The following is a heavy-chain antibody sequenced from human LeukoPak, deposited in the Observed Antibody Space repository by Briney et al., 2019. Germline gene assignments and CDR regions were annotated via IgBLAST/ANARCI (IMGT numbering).Heavy chain of an antibody. Sequence: SVKVSCKASGGRFSYYALTWVRQAPGQGFEWMGGIIPIFGTTNYAQKFQGRVTFTADESTTTAYMELSSLRFEDTAVYYCGRGPLKQQLVKPDPDYYYYMDVWGNGTTVTVSS. CDR1: GGRFSYYA. V-gene: IGHV1-69*01. CDR2: IIPIFGTT. J-gene: IGHJ6*03. CDR3: GRGPLKQQLVKPDPDYYYYMDV. D-gene: IGHD6-13*01.